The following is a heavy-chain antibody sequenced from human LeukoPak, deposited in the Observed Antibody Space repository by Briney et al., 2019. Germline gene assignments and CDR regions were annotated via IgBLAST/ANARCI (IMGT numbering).Heavy chain of an antibody. CDR2: KRAPGGS. Sequence: AAGTLSLSCAVSGFTINTDARSWVRQAAGKSLEWVSGKRAPGGSYYADPVQGRVTVSRDTSKNQFSLKLRSVTAADTAVYYCARGRYCSADICTGGDSFDIWGQGTMVSVSP. CDR1: GFTINTDA. D-gene: IGHD2-15*01. V-gene: IGHV3-23*01. J-gene: IGHJ3*02. CDR3: ARGRYCSADICTGGDSFDI.